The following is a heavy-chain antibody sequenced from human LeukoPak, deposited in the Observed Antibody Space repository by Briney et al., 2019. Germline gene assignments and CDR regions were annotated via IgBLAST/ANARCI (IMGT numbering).Heavy chain of an antibody. CDR3: ARGLIEMAAPFDY. Sequence: QSGGSLRLSCAASGFTFSSYAMSWVRQAPGKGLEWVSAISGSGGSTYYADSVKGRFTISRDNSKNTLYLQMNSLRAEDTAVYYCARGLIEMAAPFDYWGQGTLVTVSS. CDR2: ISGSGGST. J-gene: IGHJ4*02. D-gene: IGHD5-24*01. CDR1: GFTFSSYA. V-gene: IGHV3-23*01.